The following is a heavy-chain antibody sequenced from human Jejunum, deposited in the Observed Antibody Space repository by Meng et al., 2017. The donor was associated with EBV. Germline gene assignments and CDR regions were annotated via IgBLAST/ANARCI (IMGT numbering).Heavy chain of an antibody. CDR3: ARRGSSSGWYSYDY. D-gene: IGHD6-19*01. CDR2: LSFRGST. J-gene: IGHJ4*02. Sequence: SGPRFLNPPVPSSLSCTVSGCSILSSDNLLRWIRPPPGTGLELIGSLSFRGSTSSNPSLTSRVPISADTSNNQPSLKLSPVTAADTAVYYCARRGSSSGWYSYDYWGQGTLVTVSS. CDR1: GCSILSSDNL. V-gene: IGHV4-39*01.